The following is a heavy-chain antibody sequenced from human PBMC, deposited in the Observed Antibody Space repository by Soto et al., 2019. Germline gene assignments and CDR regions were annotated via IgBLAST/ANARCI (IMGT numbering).Heavy chain of an antibody. CDR1: GFSLSSYR. Sequence: SLSFSSPVSGFSLSSYRMKWVGKALGKGLEWVSSISSSSSYIYYADSVKARFTISTDNAKNSLYLQMNSLRAEDTAVYYCARDLDGTYYDILNGYWKFDPWGQGTLVTGSS. CDR3: ARDLDGTYYDILNGYWKFDP. V-gene: IGHV3-21*01. CDR2: ISSSSSYI. J-gene: IGHJ5*02. D-gene: IGHD3-9*01.